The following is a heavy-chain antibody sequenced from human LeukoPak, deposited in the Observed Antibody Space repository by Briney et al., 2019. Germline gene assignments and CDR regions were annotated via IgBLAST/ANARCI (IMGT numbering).Heavy chain of an antibody. Sequence: ASVKVSCKASGYTFTGYYMHWVRQAPGQGLEWMGGIIPIFGTANYAQKFQGRVTITADESTSTAYMELSSLRSEDTAVYYCARVPGYCSGGSCYYKGMDVWGQGTTVTVSS. V-gene: IGHV1-69*13. CDR1: GYTFTGYY. J-gene: IGHJ6*02. CDR2: IIPIFGTA. CDR3: ARVPGYCSGGSCYYKGMDV. D-gene: IGHD2-15*01.